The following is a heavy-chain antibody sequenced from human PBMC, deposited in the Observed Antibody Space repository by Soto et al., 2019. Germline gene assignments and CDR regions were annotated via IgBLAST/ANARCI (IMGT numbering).Heavy chain of an antibody. J-gene: IGHJ5*01. CDR2: TYDRAKWYK. V-gene: IGHV6-1*01. D-gene: IGHD2-2*01. CDR3: PRPICNRWFDS. Sequence: IGGTSGADVLKISATREWIRNSQSKVLEWLGRTYDRAKWYKDYALSVKGRRTINPDTSNNQFSLQLNSVTPDDTALYYGPRPICNRWFDSRGQGTLVTVPS. CDR1: GADVLKISAT.